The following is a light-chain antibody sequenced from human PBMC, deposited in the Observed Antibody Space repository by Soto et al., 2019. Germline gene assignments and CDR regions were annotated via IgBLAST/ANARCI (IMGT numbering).Light chain of an antibody. V-gene: IGLV6-57*04. CDR2: EDD. CDR1: SGIITSRH. CDR3: QTYDSSTSWV. J-gene: IGLJ3*02. Sequence: NFMLTQPHSVSESPGKTVVISCTRSSGIITSRHVQWFQQRPGSAPTILIYEDDQRASGVPDRFSGSIDSSSSSASLTISGLKTEDEADYYCQTYDSSTSWVFGGGTKLTVL.